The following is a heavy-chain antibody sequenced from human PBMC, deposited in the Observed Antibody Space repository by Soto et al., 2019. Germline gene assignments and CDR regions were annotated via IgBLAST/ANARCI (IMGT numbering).Heavy chain of an antibody. Sequence: QLQLQESGPRLVKPSETLSLTCSVSGGSISSSSYSWGWIRQPPGKGLEWIGTIYYSGSTHYNPSREGRVAISADTPKNQLSLRLSSVTAADTAVYYCGRQPGHCGSTTCFGYYSVDVWGQGTTVTVS. CDR3: GRQPGHCGSTTCFGYYSVDV. CDR2: IYYSGST. J-gene: IGHJ6*02. CDR1: GGSISSSSYS. D-gene: IGHD2-2*01. V-gene: IGHV4-39*01.